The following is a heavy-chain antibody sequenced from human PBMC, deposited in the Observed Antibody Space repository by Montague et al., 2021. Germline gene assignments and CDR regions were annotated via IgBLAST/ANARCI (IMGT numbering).Heavy chain of an antibody. CDR3: ARQGFYESGGFFI. CDR2: VFYSGAT. V-gene: IGHV4-59*01. Sequence: SETLSLTCSVSGDSINGWYWSWIRQPPGKGLEWIGSVFYSGATNNNPSLNSRVTMSADTSKNQVSLKVNSVTAADTAVYYCARQGFYESGGFFIWGLGTLVTVSS. D-gene: IGHD3-22*01. CDR1: GDSINGWY. J-gene: IGHJ4*02.